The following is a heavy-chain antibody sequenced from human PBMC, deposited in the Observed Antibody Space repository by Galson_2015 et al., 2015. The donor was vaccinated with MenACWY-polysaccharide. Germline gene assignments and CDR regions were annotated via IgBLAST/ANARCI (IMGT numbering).Heavy chain of an antibody. J-gene: IGHJ4*02. CDR1: GFTFSSYP. V-gene: IGHV3-23*01. D-gene: IGHD2-21*01. CDR3: AKSGGDGVAVFTTVPTAPES. Sequence: SLRLSCAASGFTFSSYPMNWVRQTPGKGLEWVSGISGSGNSAFYADSVRGRFTISRDNSKNTLYLQMNSLRADDTVIYYCAKSGGDGVAVFTTVPTAPESWGQGTLVTVSS. CDR2: ISGSGNSA.